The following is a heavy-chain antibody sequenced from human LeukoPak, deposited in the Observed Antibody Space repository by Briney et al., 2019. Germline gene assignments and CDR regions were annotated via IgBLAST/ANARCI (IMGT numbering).Heavy chain of an antibody. D-gene: IGHD3-9*01. CDR3: AKVHGYDILGYFDY. V-gene: IGHV3-33*06. Sequence: GGSLRLSCVASRFTFSNYGMHWVRQAPGKGLEWVAVIWYGGNYKYYADSVKGRFTISRDNSKKTLYLQMNSLRAEDTAVYYCAKVHGYDILGYFDYWGQGTLVTVSS. CDR2: IWYGGNYK. J-gene: IGHJ4*02. CDR1: RFTFSNYG.